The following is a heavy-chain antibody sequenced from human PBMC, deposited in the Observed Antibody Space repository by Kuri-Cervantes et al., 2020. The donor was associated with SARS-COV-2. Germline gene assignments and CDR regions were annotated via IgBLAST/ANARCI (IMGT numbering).Heavy chain of an antibody. Sequence: GESLKISCAASGFTFSSYAMSWVRQAPGKGLEWVAVISHDGSSKYYADSVKGRFTISRDNSKNTLYLQMKSLRAEDTAVYYCARGVEVPKLYYYYDMDVWGQGTTVTVSS. J-gene: IGHJ6*02. V-gene: IGHV3-30-3*01. CDR3: ARGVEVPKLYYYYDMDV. D-gene: IGHD2-2*01. CDR2: ISHDGSSK. CDR1: GFTFSSYA.